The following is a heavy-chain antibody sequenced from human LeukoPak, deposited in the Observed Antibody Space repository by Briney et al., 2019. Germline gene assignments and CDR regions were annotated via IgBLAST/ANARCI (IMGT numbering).Heavy chain of an antibody. J-gene: IGHJ4*02. V-gene: IGHV4-31*03. CDR2: IYYTGNA. Sequence: SETLSLTCTVSGSSISSGGYYWSWIRQHPEKGLEWIGYIYYTGNAYYNPSLKSRVSLSADTSKNQISLNLRSVTAADTAVYYCAKEGSGIGSPYFDSWGQGTLVTVSS. D-gene: IGHD6-25*01. CDR1: GSSISSGGYY. CDR3: AKEGSGIGSPYFDS.